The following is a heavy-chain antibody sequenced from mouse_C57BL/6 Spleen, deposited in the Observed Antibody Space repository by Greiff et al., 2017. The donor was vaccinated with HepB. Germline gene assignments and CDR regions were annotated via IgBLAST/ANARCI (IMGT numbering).Heavy chain of an antibody. CDR2: ICSGGST. J-gene: IGHJ2*01. V-gene: IGHV2-2*01. CDR3: ARHYYYGSIDY. CDR1: GFSFTSYG. Sequence: VKLVESGPGLVQPSQCLSITCTVSGFSFTSYGVHWVRQSPGKGLEWLGVICSGGSTDYNAAFISRLSISKDNSKSQVFFKMNSLQADDTAIYYCARHYYYGSIDYWGKGTTLTVSS. D-gene: IGHD1-1*01.